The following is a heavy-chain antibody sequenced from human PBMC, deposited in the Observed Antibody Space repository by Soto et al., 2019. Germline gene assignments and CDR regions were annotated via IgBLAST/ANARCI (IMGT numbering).Heavy chain of an antibody. D-gene: IGHD6-6*01. V-gene: IGHV1-2*02. Sequence: QVQLVQSGAEVKKPGASVKVSCKASGYTFTGYYMHWVRQAPGQGLEWMGWINPNSGDTNYAQKFQGRVTMTRDTSISTAYMELSRLRSDDTAVYYCAREQAAPRTPYYGMDVWGQGTTVTVSS. CDR3: AREQAAPRTPYYGMDV. CDR2: INPNSGDT. J-gene: IGHJ6*02. CDR1: GYTFTGYY.